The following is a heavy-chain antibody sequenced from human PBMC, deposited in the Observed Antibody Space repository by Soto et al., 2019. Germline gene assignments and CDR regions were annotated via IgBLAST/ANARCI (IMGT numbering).Heavy chain of an antibody. J-gene: IGHJ5*01. CDR1: GFTFSRYG. CDR2: ISMTTSYV. D-gene: IGHD2-2*01. Sequence: GGSLSLSCAASGFTFSRYGMSWVRQAPGKGLEWVSSISMTTSYVYYADSVKGRFSISRDNAKKILYLEMYALRTEDTAVYYCARDPSEGRVGNWFESWGQGTLVTVSS. V-gene: IGHV3-21*01. CDR3: ARDPSEGRVGNWFES.